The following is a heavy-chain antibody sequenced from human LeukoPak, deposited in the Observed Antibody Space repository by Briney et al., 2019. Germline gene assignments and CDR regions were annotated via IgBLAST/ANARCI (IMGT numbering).Heavy chain of an antibody. D-gene: IGHD3-9*01. CDR3: AKDLPAGYYPYYYYGMDV. CDR2: ISGSGGST. J-gene: IGHJ6*02. CDR1: GFTFSSYA. V-gene: IGHV3-23*01. Sequence: PGGSLRLSCAASGFTFSSYAMSWVRQAPGKGLEWVSAISGSGGSTYYADSVKGRFTISRDNSKNTLYLQMNSLRAEDTAVYYCAKDLPAGYYPYYYYGMDVWGQGTTVTVSS.